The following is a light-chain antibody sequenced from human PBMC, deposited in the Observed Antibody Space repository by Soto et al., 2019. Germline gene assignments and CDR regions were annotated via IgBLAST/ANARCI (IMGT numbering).Light chain of an antibody. CDR3: QQRSNWLT. J-gene: IGKJ4*01. CDR1: QSVSSY. Sequence: EIALTQSPATLSLSPGERATLSCRVSQSVSSYLAWYQQKPGQAPRLLIYDASNRATGIPARFSGSGSGTDFTLTISSLEPEDFAVYYCQQRSNWLTFGGGTKVEIK. CDR2: DAS. V-gene: IGKV3-11*01.